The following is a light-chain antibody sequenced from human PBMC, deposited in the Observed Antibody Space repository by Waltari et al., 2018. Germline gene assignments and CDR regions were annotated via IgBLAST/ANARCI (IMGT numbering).Light chain of an antibody. Sequence: DIQMTQSPSILSASVGDTVTITCRASENALRYLAWYQQRPGKAPELLIYRAANLEIGVLSRFRGSGSGTEFTLTINNLQPDDFATYYCQQYNENPWTFGQGTRVEIK. J-gene: IGKJ1*01. V-gene: IGKV1-5*03. CDR3: QQYNENPWT. CDR2: RAA. CDR1: ENALRY.